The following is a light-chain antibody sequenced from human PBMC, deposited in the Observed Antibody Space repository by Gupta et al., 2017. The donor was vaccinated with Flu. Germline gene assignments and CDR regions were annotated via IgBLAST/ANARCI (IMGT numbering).Light chain of an antibody. J-gene: IGLJ1*01. CDR2: GAS. CDR1: TGAVHSGYN. CDR3: LVYYVGAYV. V-gene: IGLV7-43*01. Sequence: TLVTQEPSLTVSPRGTVPLTCASITGAVHSGYNPNWIQPKPVQTPRSLIFGASNQYSWTPVRFSGSLLGGKAALTLSGVQPEDEAECYCLVYYVGAYVFGTGTKVSVL.